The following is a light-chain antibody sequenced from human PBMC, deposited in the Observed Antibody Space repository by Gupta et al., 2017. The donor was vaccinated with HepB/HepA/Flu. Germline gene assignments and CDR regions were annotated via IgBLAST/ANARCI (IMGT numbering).Light chain of an antibody. CDR2: GAS. CDR1: QSVSSSY. CDR3: QQYGSSPRT. V-gene: IGKV3-20*01. Sequence: EIVLTQPPGTLSLSPGERATLSCRASQSVSSSYLAWYQQKPGQAPRFLIYGASSRATGIPDRFSGSGSGTDFTLTISRLEPEDFAVYYCQQYGSSPRTFGQGTKLEIK. J-gene: IGKJ2*02.